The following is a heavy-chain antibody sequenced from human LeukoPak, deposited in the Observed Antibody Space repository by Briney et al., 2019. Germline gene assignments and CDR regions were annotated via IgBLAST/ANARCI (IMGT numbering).Heavy chain of an antibody. CDR2: IHNSGST. J-gene: IGHJ4*02. D-gene: IGHD6-13*01. V-gene: IGHV4-34*01. CDR1: GGSFSGYY. CDR3: ARRFDSSTLYYFDY. Sequence: PPETQCLTCAVYGGSFSGYYWSWIRQPPGKGLEWIGEIHNSGSTNYNPSLMRRVTRSVDTCKNQLSLKLSSVTAADTAVYYCARRFDSSTLYYFDYWGQGTLVTLSS.